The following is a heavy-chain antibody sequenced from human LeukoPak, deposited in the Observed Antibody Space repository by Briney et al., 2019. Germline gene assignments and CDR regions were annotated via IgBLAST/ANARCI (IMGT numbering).Heavy chain of an antibody. CDR2: IYYSGST. CDR3: ARHAGRAYYFDY. Sequence: SETLSLTCTVSGGSISSYYWIWIRQPPGKGLEWIGYIYYSGSTNYNPSLKSRVTISVDTSKNQFSLKLSSVTAADTAVYYCARHAGRAYYFDYWGQGTLVTVSS. V-gene: IGHV4-59*08. J-gene: IGHJ4*02. CDR1: GGSISSYY.